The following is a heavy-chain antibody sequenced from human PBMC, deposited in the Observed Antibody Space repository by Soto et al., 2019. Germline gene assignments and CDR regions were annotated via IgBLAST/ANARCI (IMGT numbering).Heavy chain of an antibody. V-gene: IGHV3-30*04. CDR3: ARHHTVTGWYAGDY. CDR1: GFTFSNYA. CDR2: ISYGGSDK. D-gene: IGHD6-19*01. J-gene: IGHJ4*02. Sequence: QVQLVDSGGGVVQPGGSLRLSCAASGFTFSNYAFHWVRQAPGKGLEWVTMISYGGSDKYYADSVKGRFTISRDNSKNTLYLHLKSLRAEDTAVYYCARHHTVTGWYAGDYWGQGTLVTVSS.